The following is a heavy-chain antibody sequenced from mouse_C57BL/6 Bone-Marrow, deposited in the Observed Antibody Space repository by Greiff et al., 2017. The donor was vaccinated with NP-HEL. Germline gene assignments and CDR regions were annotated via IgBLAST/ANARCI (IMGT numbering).Heavy chain of an antibody. D-gene: IGHD1-1*01. J-gene: IGHJ4*01. CDR2: INYDGSST. V-gene: IGHV5-16*01. CDR3: AREGNYYGSSLYAMDY. CDR1: GFTFSDYY. Sequence: EVQRVESEGGLVQPGSSMKLSCTASGFTFSDYYMAWVRQVPEKGLEWVANINYDGSSTYYLDSLKSRFIISRDNAKNILYLQMSSLKSEDTATYYCAREGNYYGSSLYAMDYWGQGTSVTVSS.